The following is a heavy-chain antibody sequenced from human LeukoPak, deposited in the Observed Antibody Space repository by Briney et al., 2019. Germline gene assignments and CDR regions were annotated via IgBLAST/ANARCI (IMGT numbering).Heavy chain of an antibody. D-gene: IGHD6-19*01. CDR2: IYYSGST. CDR3: ARDNRPWQWLVVGAFDI. CDR1: GGSISSSSYY. V-gene: IGHV4-39*07. Sequence: PSETLSLTCTVSGGSISSSSYYWGWIRQPPGKGLEWIGSIYYSGSTYYNPSLKSRVTISVDTSKNQFSLKLSSVTAAGTAVYYCARDNRPWQWLVVGAFDIWGQGTMVTVSS. J-gene: IGHJ3*02.